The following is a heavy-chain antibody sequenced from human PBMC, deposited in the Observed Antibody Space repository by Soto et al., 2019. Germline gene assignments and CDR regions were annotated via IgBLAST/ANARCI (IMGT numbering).Heavy chain of an antibody. CDR3: ATSYGSGYRAFDY. CDR2: INPILSMS. CDR1: GDTFAFHS. D-gene: IGHD3-10*01. J-gene: IGHJ4*02. V-gene: IGHV1-69*02. Sequence: QVQLVQSGAEVKWRGSSVKVSCKASGDTFAFHSINWVRQAPGLGLEWMGRINPILSMSNYAQRFQGRVTMTADKSTSTAYMVLSSLRSEDTAIYYCATSYGSGYRAFDYWGQGALVTVSS.